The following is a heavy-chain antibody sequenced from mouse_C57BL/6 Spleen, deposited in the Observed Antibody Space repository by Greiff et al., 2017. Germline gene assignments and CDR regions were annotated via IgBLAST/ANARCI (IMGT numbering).Heavy chain of an antibody. V-gene: IGHV1-66*01. CDR1: GYSFTSYY. CDR2: IYPGSGNT. CDR3: ARGVVHGYFDY. J-gene: IGHJ2*01. D-gene: IGHD1-1*02. Sequence: QVQLQQSGPELVKPGASVKISCKASGYSFTSYYIHWVKQRPGQGLEWIGWIYPGSGNTKYNEKVKGKATLTADTSSSTAYMQLSSLTSEDAAVYYSARGVVHGYFDYWGQGTTLTVSS.